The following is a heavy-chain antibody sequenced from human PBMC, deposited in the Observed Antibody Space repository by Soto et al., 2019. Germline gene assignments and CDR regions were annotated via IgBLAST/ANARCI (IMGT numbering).Heavy chain of an antibody. V-gene: IGHV1-2*04. CDR3: ARVRCSGGSCPYYFDY. D-gene: IGHD2-15*01. J-gene: IGHJ4*02. CDR2: INPNSGGT. CDR1: GYTFTGYY. Sequence: DSVKVSCKASGYTFTGYYMHWVRQAPGQGLEWMGWINPNSGGTNYAQKFQGWVTMTRDTSISTAYMELSRLRSDDTAVYYCARVRCSGGSCPYYFDYWGQGTLVTVSS.